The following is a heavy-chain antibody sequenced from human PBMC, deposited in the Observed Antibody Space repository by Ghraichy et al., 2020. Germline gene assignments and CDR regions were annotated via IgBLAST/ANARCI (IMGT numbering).Heavy chain of an antibody. Sequence: GGSLRLSCAASGFTFSSYWMSWVRQAPGKGLEWVANINQYVSDKYYVDSVKGRFTISRDNAKNSLYLQMNSLRAEDTAVYYCARDGITGTISRYYYGMDVWGQGTTVTVSS. J-gene: IGHJ6*02. CDR2: INQYVSDK. CDR3: ARDGITGTISRYYYGMDV. V-gene: IGHV3-7*03. CDR1: GFTFSSYW. D-gene: IGHD1-7*01.